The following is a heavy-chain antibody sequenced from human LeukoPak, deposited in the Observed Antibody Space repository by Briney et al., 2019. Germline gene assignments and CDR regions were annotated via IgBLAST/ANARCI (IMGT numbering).Heavy chain of an antibody. D-gene: IGHD3-22*01. J-gene: IGHJ4*02. CDR3: ARNRRRHYYDSSGYYQTR. CDR1: GFTFSVYY. Sequence: AGGSLRLSCAASGFTFSVYYMSWIRQAPGKGLEWVSYISSSGSTIYYADSVKGRFTISRDNAKNSLYLQMNSLRAEDTAVYYCARNRRRHYYDSSGYYQTRWGQGTLVTVSS. V-gene: IGHV3-11*01. CDR2: ISSSGSTI.